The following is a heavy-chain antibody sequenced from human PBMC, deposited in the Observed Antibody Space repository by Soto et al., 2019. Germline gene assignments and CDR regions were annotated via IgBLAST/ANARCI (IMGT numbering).Heavy chain of an antibody. J-gene: IGHJ6*02. CDR1: GFTFSTYG. CDR3: AKGPGYCSGGSCYSSYYYGMDV. Sequence: GGSLRLSCAASGFTFSTYGMSWVRQAPGRGLEWVSAISGSGGTTYYADSVKGRFTISRDNSNNMLYLQMNSLRAEDTAIYYCAKGPGYCSGGSCYSSYYYGMDVWGQGTTVTVS. V-gene: IGHV3-23*01. CDR2: ISGSGGTT. D-gene: IGHD2-15*01.